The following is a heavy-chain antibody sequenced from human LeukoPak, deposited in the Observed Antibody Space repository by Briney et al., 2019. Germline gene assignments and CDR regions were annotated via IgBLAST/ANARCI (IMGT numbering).Heavy chain of an antibody. CDR3: ALPKGYNSDWFRAFDF. CDR1: GYTFTSYG. J-gene: IGHJ3*01. D-gene: IGHD6-19*01. V-gene: IGHV1-18*01. Sequence: ASVNVSCKASGYTFTSYGISWVRQAPGQGLEWMGWISAYNGNTNYAQKLQGRVTMTTDTSTSTAYMELRSLRSDDTAVYYCALPKGYNSDWFRAFDFWRQGTMVTVSS. CDR2: ISAYNGNT.